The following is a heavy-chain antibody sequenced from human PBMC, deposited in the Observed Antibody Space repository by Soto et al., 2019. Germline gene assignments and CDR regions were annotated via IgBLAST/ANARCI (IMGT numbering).Heavy chain of an antibody. CDR1: GFTFSSYA. CDR2: IWYDGSNE. J-gene: IGHJ3*02. Sequence: PGGSLRLSCAASGFTFSSYAMHWVRQAPGKGLEWVAVIWYDGSNEYYAESVKGRFTISRDNSKNTLYLQMNSLRAEDTAVYYCANLIAEKRTNNDAFDIWGQGTMVTVSS. D-gene: IGHD6-13*01. CDR3: ANLIAEKRTNNDAFDI. V-gene: IGHV3-33*06.